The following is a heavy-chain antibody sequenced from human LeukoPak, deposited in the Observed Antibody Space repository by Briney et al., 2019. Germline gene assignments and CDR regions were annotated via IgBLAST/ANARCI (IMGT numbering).Heavy chain of an antibody. Sequence: ASVTDSCKASLYTFTGYYMHWLRPPPGQGLVWMGWLNPNSGGTNYAQKFQGRVTMTRDTSISTAYMELSRLRSDDTAVYYCSRGRPGIAAAGTLIWGQGTLVTVSS. CDR1: LYTFTGYY. D-gene: IGHD6-13*01. V-gene: IGHV1-2*02. CDR3: SRGRPGIAAAGTLI. CDR2: LNPNSGGT. J-gene: IGHJ4*02.